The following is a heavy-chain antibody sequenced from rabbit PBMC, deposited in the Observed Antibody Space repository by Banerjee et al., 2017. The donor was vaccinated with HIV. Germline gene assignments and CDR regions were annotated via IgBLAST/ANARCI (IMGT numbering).Heavy chain of an antibody. D-gene: IGHD4-1*01. CDR3: VREVAGRFSL. V-gene: IGHV1S7*01. J-gene: IGHJ4*01. CDR1: GFSFSNKA. Sequence: ESGGGLVKPEGSLKLSCTASGFSFSNKAVMCWVRQAPGKGLEWIGDIDPIFGIAVYASWVNGRFTISSHNAQNTLYLQLNSLTAADTATYFCVREVAGRFSLWGPGTLVTVS. CDR2: IDPIFGIA.